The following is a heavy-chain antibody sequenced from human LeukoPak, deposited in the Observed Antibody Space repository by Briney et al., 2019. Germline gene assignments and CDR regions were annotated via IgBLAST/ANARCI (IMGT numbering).Heavy chain of an antibody. V-gene: IGHV4-4*07. CDR3: ARDPSGYYHDSSGDSNNDAFDI. CDR1: GGSISSYY. Sequence: SETLSLTCSVSGGSISSYYWSWIRQPAGKGLEWIGRIYTSGSTNYNPSLKSRVTMSVDTSKNQFSLKLSSVTAADTAVYYCARDPSGYYHDSSGDSNNDAFDIWGQGTMVTVSS. J-gene: IGHJ3*02. D-gene: IGHD3-22*01. CDR2: IYTSGST.